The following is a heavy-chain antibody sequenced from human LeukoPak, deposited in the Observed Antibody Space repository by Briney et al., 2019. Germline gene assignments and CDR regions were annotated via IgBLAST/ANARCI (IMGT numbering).Heavy chain of an antibody. CDR1: GFTFSSYW. CDR3: AREYYGSAPMDV. J-gene: IGHJ6*03. V-gene: IGHV3-74*01. Sequence: PGGSLRLSCAASGFTFSSYWMHWVRQAPGKGLVWVSRINSDGSSTSYADSVKGRFTISRDNAKNTLYLQMNSLRAEGTAVYYCAREYYGSAPMDVWGKGTTVTISS. D-gene: IGHD3-10*01. CDR2: INSDGSST.